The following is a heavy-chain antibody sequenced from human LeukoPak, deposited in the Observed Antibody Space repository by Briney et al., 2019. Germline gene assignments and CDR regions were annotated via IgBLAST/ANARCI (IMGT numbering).Heavy chain of an antibody. Sequence: SVKVSCKASGYKFTNFGLSWVRQAPGQGLEWMGGIIPIFGTANYAQKFQGRVTITADESTSTAYMELSSLRSEDTAVYYCARDGIAAAQDWGQGTLVTVSS. V-gene: IGHV1-69*13. D-gene: IGHD6-13*01. CDR3: ARDGIAAAQD. CDR1: GYKFTNFG. J-gene: IGHJ4*02. CDR2: IIPIFGTA.